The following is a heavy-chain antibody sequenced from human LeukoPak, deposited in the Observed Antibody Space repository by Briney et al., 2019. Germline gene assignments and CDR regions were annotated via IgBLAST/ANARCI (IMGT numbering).Heavy chain of an antibody. CDR3: TRGHQLLYSTLKGNNYFDQ. D-gene: IGHD2-2*02. CDR2: IRYDGSNK. CDR1: GFTFSSYG. V-gene: IGHV3-30*02. Sequence: PGGSLRLSCAASGFTFSSYGMHWVRQAPGKGLEWVAFIRYDGSNKYYADSVKGRFTISRDNSKNTLYLQMNSLRAEDTAVYYCTRGHQLLYSTLKGNNYFDQWGQGTLVTVSS. J-gene: IGHJ4*02.